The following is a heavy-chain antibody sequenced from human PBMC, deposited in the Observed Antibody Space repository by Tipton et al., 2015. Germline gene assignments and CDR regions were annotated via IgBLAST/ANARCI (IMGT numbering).Heavy chain of an antibody. J-gene: IGHJ4*02. CDR3: ACQDYDSLTRDYQTVDY. CDR2: ISHRGDT. V-gene: IGHV4-38-2*01. Sequence: TLSLTCAVSAYSISSDYYWGWIRQPPGKGLEWIGSISHRGDTNYNPSLKSRVTISLDTSKNQFSLKLTSVTAADTAVYYCACQDYDSLTRDYQTVDYWGQGTLVTVSS. CDR1: AYSISSDYY. D-gene: IGHD3-9*01.